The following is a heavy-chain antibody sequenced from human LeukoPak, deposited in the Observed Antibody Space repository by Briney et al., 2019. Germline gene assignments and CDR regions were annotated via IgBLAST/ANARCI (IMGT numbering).Heavy chain of an antibody. V-gene: IGHV4-38-2*02. CDR3: ARVLLWFGELFSRFWFDP. Sequence: PSETLSLTCTVSGYSISSGYYWGWIRQPPGKGLEWIGSIHHSGSTYYNPSLKSRVTISVDTSKNQFSLKLSSVTAADTAVYYCARVLLWFGELFSRFWFDPWGQGTLVTVSS. CDR2: IHHSGST. CDR1: GYSISSGYY. J-gene: IGHJ5*02. D-gene: IGHD3-10*01.